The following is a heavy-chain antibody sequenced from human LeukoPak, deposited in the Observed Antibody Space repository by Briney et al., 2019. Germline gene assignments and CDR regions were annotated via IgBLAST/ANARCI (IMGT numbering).Heavy chain of an antibody. Sequence: GGSLRLSCVSSGFPFSSYWMTWVRQAPGKGLEWVANIKQDGSKKSYVDSVKGRFTISRDNAKNSLYLQMNSLRAEDTAIYYCTRVGYIDEGIDYWGQGTLVTVSS. CDR2: IKQDGSKK. V-gene: IGHV3-7*04. J-gene: IGHJ4*02. CDR3: TRVGYIDEGIDY. CDR1: GFPFSSYW. D-gene: IGHD5-24*01.